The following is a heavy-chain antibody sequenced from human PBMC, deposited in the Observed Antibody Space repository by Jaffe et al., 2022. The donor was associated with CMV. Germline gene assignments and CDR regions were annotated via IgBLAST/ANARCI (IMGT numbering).Heavy chain of an antibody. CDR2: ISSNGGST. Sequence: EVQLVESGGGLVQPGGSLRLSCSASGFTFSSYAMHWVRQAPGKGLEYVSAISSNGGSTYYADSVKGRFTISRDNSKNTLYLQMSSLRAEDTAVYYCVKQVRSSHRAFDIWGQGTMVTVSS. V-gene: IGHV3-64D*06. CDR3: VKQVRSSHRAFDI. CDR1: GFTFSSYA. J-gene: IGHJ3*02. D-gene: IGHD6-13*01.